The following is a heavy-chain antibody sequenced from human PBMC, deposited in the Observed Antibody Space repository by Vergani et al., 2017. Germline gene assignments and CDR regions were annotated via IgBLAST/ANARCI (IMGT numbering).Heavy chain of an antibody. D-gene: IGHD2-2*01. Sequence: EVQLVESGGGLVQPGGSLRLSCAASGFTFSSYSMNWVRQAPGKGLEWVSYISSSSSTIYYADSVKGRFTISRDNAKNSLYLQMNSLRAEDTAVYYCMGYCSSTSCYAGAGRAYWGQGTLVTVSS. V-gene: IGHV3-48*01. CDR1: GFTFSSYS. CDR2: ISSSSSTI. CDR3: MGYCSSTSCYAGAGRAY. J-gene: IGHJ4*02.